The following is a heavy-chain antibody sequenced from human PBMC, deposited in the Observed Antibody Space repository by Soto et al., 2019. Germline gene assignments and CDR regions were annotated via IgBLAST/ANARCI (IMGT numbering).Heavy chain of an antibody. CDR2: IDKRT. Sequence: EVQLLESGGGLVQPGGSLTLSCVASGFTLSNTAMSWIRQAPGRGLEWVSAIDKRTYYANSVKGRFIILRDNSKNTLYLRMSSLRAKDSAMYYCAKEQTKKSYAVSWVQGILVTVSS. V-gene: IGHV3-23*01. D-gene: IGHD3-16*01. CDR3: AKEQTKKSYAVS. J-gene: IGHJ5*02. CDR1: GFTLSNTA.